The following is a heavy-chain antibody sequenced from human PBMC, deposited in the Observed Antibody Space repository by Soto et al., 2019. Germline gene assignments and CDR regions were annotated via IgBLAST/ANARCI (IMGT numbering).Heavy chain of an antibody. Sequence: PSETLSLTCTVSGGSINSYYWSWIRQPPGKGLEWIGYIYYSGSTNYNPSLKSRVTISVDTSKNQISLKLSSVTAADTAVYYCARRYGGAFDIWGQGTMVTVS. CDR3: ARRYGGAFDI. V-gene: IGHV4-59*08. D-gene: IGHD3-10*01. CDR2: IYYSGST. CDR1: GGSINSYY. J-gene: IGHJ3*02.